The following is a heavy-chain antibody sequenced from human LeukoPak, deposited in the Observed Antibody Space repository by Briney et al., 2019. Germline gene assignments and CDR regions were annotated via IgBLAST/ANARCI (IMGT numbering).Heavy chain of an antibody. CDR3: ARDIAAAGTYFQY. CDR1: GFTFSSYA. J-gene: IGHJ1*01. Sequence: GGTLRLSCAASGFTFSSYAMHWVRQAPGKGLEWVAVISYDGSGKYYADSVKGRFTISRDNSKNTLYLQMNSLRAEDTAVYYCARDIAAAGTYFQYWGQGTLVTVS. V-gene: IGHV3-30-3*01. CDR2: ISYDGSGK. D-gene: IGHD6-13*01.